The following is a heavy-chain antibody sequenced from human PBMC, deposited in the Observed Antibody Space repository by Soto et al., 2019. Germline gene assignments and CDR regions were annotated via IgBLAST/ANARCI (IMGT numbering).Heavy chain of an antibody. CDR1: GFTFKTYG. CDR3: AREQWRREGYFYEMDV. Sequence: QVQLVESGGGVAQPGRSLRLSCAASGFTFKTYGMHWVRQAPGKGLEWVAVISFGGTDKYYADTVKGRFSISRDNSKSTLDLQMNHLTADDTAVYYWAREQWRREGYFYEMDVWGQGTTVTVSS. CDR2: ISFGGTDK. D-gene: IGHD6-19*01. J-gene: IGHJ6*02. V-gene: IGHV3-33*05.